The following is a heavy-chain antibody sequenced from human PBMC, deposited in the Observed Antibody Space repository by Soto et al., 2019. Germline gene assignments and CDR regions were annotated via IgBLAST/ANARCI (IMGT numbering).Heavy chain of an antibody. CDR3: ARVKRAPVTTQPFLDY. J-gene: IGHJ4*02. Sequence: GSLRLSCAVSGFSFSSFEMNWVRQAPGKGLEWLSYINSDGSTIYYTDSVKGRFTVSRDNAENSLFLQMSSLRAEDTAVYYCARVKRAPVTTQPFLDYWGQGTLVTVSS. CDR2: INSDGSTI. V-gene: IGHV3-48*03. CDR1: GFSFSSFE. D-gene: IGHD4-17*01.